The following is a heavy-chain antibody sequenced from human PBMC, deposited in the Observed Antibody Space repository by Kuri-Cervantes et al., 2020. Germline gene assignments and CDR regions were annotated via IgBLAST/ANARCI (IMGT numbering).Heavy chain of an antibody. J-gene: IGHJ3*02. CDR3: AREAFHSSSWHKSDDAFDI. CDR1: GYTFTSYG. Sequence: ASVKVSCKASGYTFTSYGISWVRQAPGQGLEWMGWISAYNGNTNYAQKLQGRVTMTTDTSTSTAYMELRSLRSDDTAVYYCAREAFHSSSWHKSDDAFDIWGQGTMVTVSS. CDR2: ISAYNGNT. V-gene: IGHV1-18*01. D-gene: IGHD6-13*01.